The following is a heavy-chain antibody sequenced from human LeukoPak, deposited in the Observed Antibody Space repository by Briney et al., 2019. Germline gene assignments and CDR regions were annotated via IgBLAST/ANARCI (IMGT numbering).Heavy chain of an antibody. J-gene: IGHJ4*02. Sequence: PGGSLRLSCAASGFTFSSYGMHWVRQAPGKGLEWVAFIRYDGSNKYYADSVKGRFTISRDNSKNTLYLQMNSLRAEDTAVYYCAKDRSGSTSCADYWGQGTLVTVSS. CDR3: AKDRSGSTSCADY. CDR2: IRYDGSNK. V-gene: IGHV3-30*02. CDR1: GFTFSSYG. D-gene: IGHD2-2*01.